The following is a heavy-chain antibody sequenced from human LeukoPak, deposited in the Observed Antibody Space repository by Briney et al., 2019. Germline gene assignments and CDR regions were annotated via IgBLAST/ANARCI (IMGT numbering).Heavy chain of an antibody. D-gene: IGHD3-22*01. V-gene: IGHV3-53*01. CDR3: ARIINVYDSSGFFDY. Sequence: GGSLRLSCAASGFTVRSNYMTWVRQAPGKGLECVSVIYSGGSTYYANSVKGRFTISRDNSKNTLYLQMNSLRAEDTAVYYCARIINVYDSSGFFDYWGQGTLVTVSS. CDR2: IYSGGST. CDR1: GFTVRSNY. J-gene: IGHJ4*02.